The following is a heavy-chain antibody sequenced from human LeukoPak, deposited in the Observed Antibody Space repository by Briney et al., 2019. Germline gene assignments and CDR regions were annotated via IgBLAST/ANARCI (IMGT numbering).Heavy chain of an antibody. CDR2: ISASGTIT. D-gene: IGHD6-13*01. CDR3: AKYWAAAGTSAFDI. Sequence: GGSLRLSCAASGFTFSSHGLTWVRQAPGKGLEWVSVISASGTITYYADSVKGRFTISRDNFENTLYLQMNSLRAEDTAVYYCAKYWAAAGTSAFDIWGQGTMVTVSS. V-gene: IGHV3-23*01. J-gene: IGHJ3*02. CDR1: GFTFSSHG.